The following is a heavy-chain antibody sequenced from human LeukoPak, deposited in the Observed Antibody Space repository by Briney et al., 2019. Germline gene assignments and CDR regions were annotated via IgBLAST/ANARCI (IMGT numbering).Heavy chain of an antibody. V-gene: IGHV1-69*01. CDR1: GGTFSSYA. J-gene: IGHJ6*03. CDR3: ARVTPIVVVPTTTQQGGDFYYMDV. CDR2: IIPIFGTA. D-gene: IGHD2-2*01. Sequence: ASVKVSCKASGGTFSSYAISWVRQAPGQGLEWMGGIIPIFGTANYAQKFQGRVTITADESTSTAYMELRSLRSDDTAVYFCARVTPIVVVPTTTQQGGDFYYMDVWGKGTAVTVSS.